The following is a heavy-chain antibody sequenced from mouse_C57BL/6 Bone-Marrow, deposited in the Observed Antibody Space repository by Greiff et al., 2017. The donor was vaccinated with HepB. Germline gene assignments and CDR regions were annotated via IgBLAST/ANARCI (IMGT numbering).Heavy chain of an antibody. V-gene: IGHV3-3*01. D-gene: IGHD2-2*01. J-gene: IGHJ1*03. CDR1: GFSINSDCY. CDR2: TFYSGIT. Sequence: EVQLVESGPSLVRPSQTLSLTCTVTGFSINSDCYWIWIRQFPGNKLEYIGYTFYSGITYYNPSLESRTYITRDTSKNQFSLKLSSVTTEDTATYYCASGYPRWYFDVWGTGTTVTVSS. CDR3: ASGYPRWYFDV.